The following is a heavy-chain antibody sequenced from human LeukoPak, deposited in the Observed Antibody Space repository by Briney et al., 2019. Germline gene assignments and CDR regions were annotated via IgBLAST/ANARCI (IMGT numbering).Heavy chain of an antibody. D-gene: IGHD3-16*01. V-gene: IGHV3-30*04. J-gene: IGHJ4*02. CDR2: ISYDGSNK. CDR1: GFTFSSYA. CDR3: ARDLGSYFDY. Sequence: PGGSLRLSCAASGFTFSSYAMHWVRQAPGKGLEWVAVISYDGSNKYYADSVKGRFTISRDNSKNTLYLQMNSLRAEDTAVYYCARDLGSYFDYWGQGTLVTVSP.